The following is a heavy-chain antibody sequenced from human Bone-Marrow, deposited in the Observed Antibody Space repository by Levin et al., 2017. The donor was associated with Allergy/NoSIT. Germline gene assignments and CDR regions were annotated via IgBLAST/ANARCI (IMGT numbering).Heavy chain of an antibody. Sequence: AGGSLRLSCAASGFTFSSYAMSWVRQAPGKGLEWVSAISGSGGSTYYADSVKGRFTISRDNSKNTLYLQMNSLRAEDTAVYYCAKDSARVAAATGVSNYYYYYGMDVWGQGTTVTVSS. D-gene: IGHD6-13*01. J-gene: IGHJ6*02. CDR1: GFTFSSYA. V-gene: IGHV3-23*01. CDR2: ISGSGGST. CDR3: AKDSARVAAATGVSNYYYYYGMDV.